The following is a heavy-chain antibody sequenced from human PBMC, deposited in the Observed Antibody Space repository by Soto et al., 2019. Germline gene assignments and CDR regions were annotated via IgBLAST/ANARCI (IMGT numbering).Heavy chain of an antibody. V-gene: IGHV4-59*01. D-gene: IGHD7-27*01. CDR1: VCSISSYY. CDR2: IYYSGST. CDR3: ARRWGTSFDF. Sequence: QVQLQESGPGLVKPSETLSLTCTVSVCSISSYYWSWIRKPPGKGLEWIGYIYYSGSTNYNPFLKSRVTISVDTAKNQFSLKVSSVTAADTAVYYCARRWGTSFDFWGPGTLVTVSS. J-gene: IGHJ4*02.